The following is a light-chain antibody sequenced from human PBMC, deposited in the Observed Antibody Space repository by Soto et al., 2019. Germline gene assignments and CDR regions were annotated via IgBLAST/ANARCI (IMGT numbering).Light chain of an antibody. CDR1: SRDVGGYNS. Sequence: QPASVSGSPGLSIAISCTGTSRDVGGYNSVSWYQQQPGKVPKLMIFDVSNRPSGVSNRFSGSKSGNTASLTISGLQAEDEGDYYCSSYTTGGSYVFGTGTKLTVL. V-gene: IGLV2-14*01. J-gene: IGLJ1*01. CDR2: DVS. CDR3: SSYTTGGSYV.